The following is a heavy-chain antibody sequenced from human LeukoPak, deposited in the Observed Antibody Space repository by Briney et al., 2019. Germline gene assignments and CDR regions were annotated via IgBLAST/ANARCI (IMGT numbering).Heavy chain of an antibody. CDR1: GFTVSNID. V-gene: IGHV3-53*01. D-gene: IGHD3-10*01. CDR3: ASVDYYGSGNYYNDVDY. J-gene: IGHJ4*02. CDR2: IHRGGNT. Sequence: PGGSLRLSCEASGFTVSNIDMNWVRQASGKGPEWVSIIHRGGNTFYADSVKGRFTISRDNAKNSLYLQMNSLRAEDTALYYCASVDYYGSGNYYNDVDYWGQGTLVTVSS.